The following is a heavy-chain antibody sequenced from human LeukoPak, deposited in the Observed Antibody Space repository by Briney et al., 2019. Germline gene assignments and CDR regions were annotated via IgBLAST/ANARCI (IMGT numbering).Heavy chain of an antibody. Sequence: GGSLRLSCAASGFTLSSYAMSGVRQAPGKGLEWVSGFSCSGVATFYADSVKGRFTISRDNSKHTLYLQMDSLRAEDTAVYYCATFTWDSRAYYYYGMDVWGKGTTVTVSS. CDR3: ATFTWDSRAYYYYGMDV. CDR1: GFTLSSYA. D-gene: IGHD1-26*01. V-gene: IGHV3-23*01. CDR2: FSCSGVAT. J-gene: IGHJ6*04.